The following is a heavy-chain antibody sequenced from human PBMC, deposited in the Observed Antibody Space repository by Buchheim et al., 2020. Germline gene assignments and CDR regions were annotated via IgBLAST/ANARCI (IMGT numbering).Heavy chain of an antibody. V-gene: IGHV3-48*01. CDR3: ARSKAYYDILTGFYYYGMDV. CDR2: ISSSSSTI. D-gene: IGHD3-9*01. Sequence: EVQLVESGGGLVQPGGSLRLSCAASGFTFSSYSMNWVRQAPGKGLEWVSYISSSSSTIYYADSVKGRFTTSRDNAKNPLYLQMNSLRAEDTAVYYCARSKAYYDILTGFYYYGMDVWGQGTT. CDR1: GFTFSSYS. J-gene: IGHJ6*02.